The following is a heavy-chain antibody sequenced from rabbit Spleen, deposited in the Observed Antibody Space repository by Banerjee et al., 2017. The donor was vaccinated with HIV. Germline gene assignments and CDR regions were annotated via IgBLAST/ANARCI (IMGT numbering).Heavy chain of an antibody. D-gene: IGHD1-1*01. CDR3: ARDSASSFSSYGMDL. J-gene: IGHJ6*01. Sequence: HLKESGGGLVQPGGSLKLSCKASGFTLSSYYMNWVRQAPGKGLEWIGYIDPFFGVTYYATWVNGRFTISSHNAQNTLYLQLNSLTVADTATYFCARDSASSFSSYGMDLWGQGTLVTVS. V-gene: IGHV1S7*01. CDR2: IDPFFGVT. CDR1: GFTLSSYY.